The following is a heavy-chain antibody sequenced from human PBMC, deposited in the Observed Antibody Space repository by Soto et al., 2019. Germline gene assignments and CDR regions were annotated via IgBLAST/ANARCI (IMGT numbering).Heavy chain of an antibody. CDR3: ARDRGGYGPPDV. D-gene: IGHD3-10*01. CDR1: GFSFSDSY. CDR2: ISGSSGYT. J-gene: IGHJ6*02. V-gene: IGHV3-11*06. Sequence: QVQLVESGGGLVKPGGSLRLSCAASGFSFSDSYMSWVRQAPGKALEWVAYISGSSGYTGYADSVKGRFTISRDNAKNSLYLQMNSLRVEDTAVYYCARDRGGYGPPDVWGQGTTVTVSS.